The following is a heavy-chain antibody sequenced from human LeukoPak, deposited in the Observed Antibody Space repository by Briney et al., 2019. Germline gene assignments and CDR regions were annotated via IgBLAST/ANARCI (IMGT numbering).Heavy chain of an antibody. J-gene: IGHJ4*02. V-gene: IGHV4-4*02. CDR1: GGSISSNNW. Sequence: TSGTLSLTCAVSGGSISSNNWWNWVRQPPGKGLEWIGEIYHGGSTNYNPSLKSRVIISVDKSKNQFSLKLSSVTAADTAVYYCASHSSGYYHIPYDYWGQGTLVTVSS. D-gene: IGHD3-22*01. CDR2: IYHGGST. CDR3: ASHSSGYYHIPYDY.